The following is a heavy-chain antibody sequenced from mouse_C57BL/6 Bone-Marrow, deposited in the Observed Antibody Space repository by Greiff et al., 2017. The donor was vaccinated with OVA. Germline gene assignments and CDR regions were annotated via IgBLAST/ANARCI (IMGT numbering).Heavy chain of an antibody. J-gene: IGHJ2*01. CDR2: ISSGGSYT. CDR1: GFTFSSYG. V-gene: IGHV5-6*01. CDR3: ARLRPPFDY. Sequence: EVMLVESGGDLVKPGGSLKLSCAASGFTFSSYGMSWVRQTPDKRLEWVATISSGGSYTYYPDSVTGRFTISRDNAKNTLYLQMSILKSEDTAMYYCARLRPPFDYWGQGTTLTVSS.